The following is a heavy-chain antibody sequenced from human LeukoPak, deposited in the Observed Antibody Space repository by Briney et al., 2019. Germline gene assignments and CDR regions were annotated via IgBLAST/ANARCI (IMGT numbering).Heavy chain of an antibody. Sequence: GGSLRLSCAASGFTFSSYAMSWVRQAPGKGLEWVSAISGSGGSTYYADSVKGRFTISRDNSKNTLYLQMNSLRAEDTAVYYCAKVNSGSYSANYYYYYYGMDVWGQGTTVTVSS. J-gene: IGHJ6*02. CDR2: ISGSGGST. V-gene: IGHV3-23*01. D-gene: IGHD1-26*01. CDR3: AKVNSGSYSANYYYYYYGMDV. CDR1: GFTFSSYA.